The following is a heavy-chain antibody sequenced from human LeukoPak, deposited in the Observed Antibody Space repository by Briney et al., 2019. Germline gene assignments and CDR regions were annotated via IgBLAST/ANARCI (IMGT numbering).Heavy chain of an antibody. CDR2: IYYSGST. V-gene: IGHV4-59*01. J-gene: IGHJ4*02. CDR1: GGSISSYY. Sequence: SETLSLTCTVSGGSISSYYWSWIRQPPGKGLEWIAYIYYSGSTNYNPSLKSRVTISVDTSKNQFSLKFSSVTAADTAVYYCARRYGSGSSGTFDYWGQGTLVTVSS. D-gene: IGHD3-10*01. CDR3: ARRYGSGSSGTFDY.